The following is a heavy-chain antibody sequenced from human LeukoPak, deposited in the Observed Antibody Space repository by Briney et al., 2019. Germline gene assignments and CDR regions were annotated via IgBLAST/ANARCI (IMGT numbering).Heavy chain of an antibody. Sequence: ASVKVSCKASGYTFTSYGISWVRQAPGQGLEWMGWISAYNCNTNYAQKLQGRVTMTTDTSTSTAYMELRSLRSDDTAVYYCARDLNYDILTGYYTDDYYYYGMDVWGQGTTVTVSS. J-gene: IGHJ6*02. D-gene: IGHD3-9*01. V-gene: IGHV1-18*01. CDR3: ARDLNYDILTGYYTDDYYYYGMDV. CDR1: GYTFTSYG. CDR2: ISAYNCNT.